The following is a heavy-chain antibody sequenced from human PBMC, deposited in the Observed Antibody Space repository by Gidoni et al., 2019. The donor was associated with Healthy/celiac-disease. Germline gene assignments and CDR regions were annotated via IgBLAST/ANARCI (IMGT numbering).Heavy chain of an antibody. CDR1: GFTCSSYA. V-gene: IGHV3-23*01. CDR2: ISGSSDST. CDR3: AKDFYGGDSGRLDY. D-gene: IGHD2-21*02. Sequence: EVLLLASGGGLVQPGGSLTLCCAASGFTCSSYAMSWVRQAPGKGLEWGTAISGSSDSTYSAECVEGRFTITRNNSKNTLYRKVNSLRTEDTAVYYCAKDFYGGDSGRLDYWGQGTLVTVSS. J-gene: IGHJ4*02.